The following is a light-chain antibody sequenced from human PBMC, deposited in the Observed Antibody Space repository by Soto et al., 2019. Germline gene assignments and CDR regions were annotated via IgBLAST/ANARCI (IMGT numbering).Light chain of an antibody. Sequence: QSALTQPPSASGSPGQSVAISCTGTASDIGGYTFVSWYQQHPGKAPKLLIYDVNKRPSGVPDRFSGSKSGYTASLTVSGLQAEDEADYYCSAHGGTNPYVFGTGTKLTVL. V-gene: IGLV2-8*01. CDR3: SAHGGTNPYV. J-gene: IGLJ1*01. CDR2: DVN. CDR1: ASDIGGYTF.